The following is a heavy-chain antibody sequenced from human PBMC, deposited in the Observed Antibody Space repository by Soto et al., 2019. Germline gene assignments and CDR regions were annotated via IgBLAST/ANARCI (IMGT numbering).Heavy chain of an antibody. V-gene: IGHV1-69*04. CDR1: GGTFSNSP. J-gene: IGHJ4*02. Sequence: ASVKVSCKASGGTFSNSPISWVRQIPGQGPEWMGRIIPSPARTIYSRKFRGRVTLTADKSTQTVYMTLSSLTTEDSGVYYCARDQVGASSFDYWGQGTRVTVSS. CDR3: ARDQVGASSFDY. D-gene: IGHD1-26*01. CDR2: IIPSPART.